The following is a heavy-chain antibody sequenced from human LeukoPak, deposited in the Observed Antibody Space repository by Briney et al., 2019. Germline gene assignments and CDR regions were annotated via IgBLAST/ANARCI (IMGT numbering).Heavy chain of an antibody. CDR2: IWYDGTNK. CDR3: ARGVGSASYYGMDV. V-gene: IGHV3-33*01. D-gene: IGHD2-2*01. Sequence: GGSLRLSCAASGFIFRSYGMHWVRQAPGKGLEWVALIWYDGTNKYYADSVKGRFTISRDKSKNTLYLQMNSLRAEDTGVYYCARGVGSASYYGMDVWGQGTTVTVSS. CDR1: GFIFRSYG. J-gene: IGHJ6*02.